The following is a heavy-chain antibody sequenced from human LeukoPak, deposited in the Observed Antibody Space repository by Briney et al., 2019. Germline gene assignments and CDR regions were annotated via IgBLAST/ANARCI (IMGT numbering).Heavy chain of an antibody. Sequence: GRSLRLSCAASGFTFSSYGMHWVRQAPGKGLEWVGRIKSKTDGGTTDYAAPVKGRFTISRDDSKNTLYLQMNSLKTEDTAVYCCTTPMSDPDAFDIWGQGTMVTVSS. CDR1: GFTFSSYG. CDR2: IKSKTDGGTT. CDR3: TTPMSDPDAFDI. D-gene: IGHD3-10*02. V-gene: IGHV3-15*07. J-gene: IGHJ3*02.